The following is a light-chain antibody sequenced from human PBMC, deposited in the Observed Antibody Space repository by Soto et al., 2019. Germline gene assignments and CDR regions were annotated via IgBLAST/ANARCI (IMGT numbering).Light chain of an antibody. Sequence: IVLTQSPGTLSLSPGERATLSCRASQSVSSNYLAWYQQKPGQAAGLLIYGASNRATAIADRFSGSGSATDFTLTISRVDPEDFAVYYCQQYGSSPYTFGQGTRLDI. CDR1: QSVSSNY. CDR3: QQYGSSPYT. V-gene: IGKV3-20*01. CDR2: GAS. J-gene: IGKJ2*01.